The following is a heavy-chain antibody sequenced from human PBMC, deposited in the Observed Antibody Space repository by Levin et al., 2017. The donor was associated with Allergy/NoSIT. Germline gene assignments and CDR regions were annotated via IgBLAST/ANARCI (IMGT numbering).Heavy chain of an antibody. V-gene: IGHV3-33*01. D-gene: IGHD3-10*01. Sequence: GESLKISCAASGFTFSSYGMHWVRQAPGKGLEWVAVIWYDGSNKYYADSVKGRFTISRDNSKNTLYLQMNSLRAEDTAVYYCARNPSMVRGAWPDYWGQGTLVTVSS. J-gene: IGHJ4*02. CDR3: ARNPSMVRGAWPDY. CDR2: IWYDGSNK. CDR1: GFTFSSYG.